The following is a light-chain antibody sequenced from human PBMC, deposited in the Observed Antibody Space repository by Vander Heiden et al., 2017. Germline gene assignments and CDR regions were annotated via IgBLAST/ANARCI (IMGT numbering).Light chain of an antibody. CDR1: QGISSY. Sequence: IQLTQSPSSLSASVGDRVTITCRASQGISSYLAWYQQKPGKAPKLLIYAASTLQSGVPSTFSGSGSGTEFTLTISSLQPEDFATYYCQQLNSYSFGPGTKVDIK. CDR2: AAS. CDR3: QQLNSYS. V-gene: IGKV1-9*01. J-gene: IGKJ3*01.